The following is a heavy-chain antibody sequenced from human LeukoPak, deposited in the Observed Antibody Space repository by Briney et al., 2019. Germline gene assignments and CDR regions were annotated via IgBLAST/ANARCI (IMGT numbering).Heavy chain of an antibody. D-gene: IGHD4-17*01. CDR1: GFTFSNYA. Sequence: GGSLRLSCAASGFTFSNYAMSWVRQAPGRGPEWVSAISSSGDRTYYADSVKGRFTISRDNAKKSLYLQMNSLRAEDTAVYYCARSSPYGDYLVDAFDIWGQGTMVTVSS. CDR3: ARSSPYGDYLVDAFDI. V-gene: IGHV3-23*01. CDR2: ISSSGDRT. J-gene: IGHJ3*02.